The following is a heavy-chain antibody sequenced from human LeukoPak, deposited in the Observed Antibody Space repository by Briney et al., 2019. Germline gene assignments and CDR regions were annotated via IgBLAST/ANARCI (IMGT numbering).Heavy chain of an antibody. Sequence: SETLSLTCTVSGGSISSYYWSRIRQPPGKGLEWIGYIYYSGSTNYNPSLKSRVTISVDTSKNQFSLKLSSVTAADTAVYYCARAGWELPPTLFDYWGQGTLVTVSS. V-gene: IGHV4-59*01. CDR2: IYYSGST. J-gene: IGHJ4*02. D-gene: IGHD1-26*01. CDR1: GGSISSYY. CDR3: ARAGWELPPTLFDY.